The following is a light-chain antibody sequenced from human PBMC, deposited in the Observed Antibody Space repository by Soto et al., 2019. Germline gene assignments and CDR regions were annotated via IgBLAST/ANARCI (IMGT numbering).Light chain of an antibody. CDR2: EVS. CDR1: SSDVGGYNY. CDR3: SSYAGSNYV. V-gene: IGLV2-8*01. Sequence: QSVLTQPPSASGSPGQSVTISCTGTSSDVGGYNYVSWYQQHPGKAPKLIIYEVSQRPSGVPDRFSGSKSGNTASLTVSGLQAEDEADYYCSSYAGSNYVFGTGTKGHRP. J-gene: IGLJ1*01.